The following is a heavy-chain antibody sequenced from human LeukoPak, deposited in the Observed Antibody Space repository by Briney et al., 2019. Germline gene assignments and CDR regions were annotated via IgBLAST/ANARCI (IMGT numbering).Heavy chain of an antibody. J-gene: IGHJ6*03. V-gene: IGHV3-7*01. CDR3: ARTKWELGYSYYMDV. D-gene: IGHD1-26*01. Sequence: GGSLRLSCAASGFTFSSYWMSWVRQAPGKGLEWVANIKQDGSEKYYVDSVKGRFTISRDNAKNSLYLQMNSLRAEDTAVYYCARTKWELGYSYYMDVWGKGTTVTVSS. CDR2: IKQDGSEK. CDR1: GFTFSSYW.